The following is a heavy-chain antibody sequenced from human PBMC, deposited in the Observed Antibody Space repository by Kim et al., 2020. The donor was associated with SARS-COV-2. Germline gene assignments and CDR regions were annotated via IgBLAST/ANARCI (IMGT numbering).Heavy chain of an antibody. CDR2: IKQDGNQK. J-gene: IGHJ3*02. Sequence: ETLSLTCTVSGGSITGYYWSWIRQSPGKGLEWVANIKQDGNQKYYVDSVKGRFTISRDNAKNSLYLQMNSLRAEDTAVYYCARDGDLYSSGKDAFDIWGQGTMVTVSS. D-gene: IGHD6-19*01. CDR1: GGSITGYY. CDR3: ARDGDLYSSGKDAFDI. V-gene: IGHV3-7*01.